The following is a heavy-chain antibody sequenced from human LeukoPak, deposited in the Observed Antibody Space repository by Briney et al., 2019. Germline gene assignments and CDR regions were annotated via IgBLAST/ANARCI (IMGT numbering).Heavy chain of an antibody. J-gene: IGHJ4*02. CDR3: ANGGWYSEY. D-gene: IGHD2-15*01. CDR1: GFTFSSKW. Sequence: PGGSLRLSCAASGFTFSSKWMTWVRQAPGKGLEWVAGMKGDGSEKKYVDSVKGRFTISRDNAKNSLYLEMNSLRAEDTAVYYCANGGWYSEYWGQGTLVTVSS. V-gene: IGHV3-7*03. CDR2: MKGDGSEK.